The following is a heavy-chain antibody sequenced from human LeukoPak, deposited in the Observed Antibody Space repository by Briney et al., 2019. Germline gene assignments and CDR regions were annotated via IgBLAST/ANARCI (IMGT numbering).Heavy chain of an antibody. D-gene: IGHD3-9*01. Sequence: ASVKISCKASGYTFTGYYMHWVRQAPGQGLEWMGWINSNSGGTNYAQKFQGRVTMTRGTSINTAYLELTRLRSDDTAVYYCARSPHILTGENFDYWGQGTLVTVSS. CDR1: GYTFTGYY. CDR3: ARSPHILTGENFDY. CDR2: INSNSGGT. J-gene: IGHJ4*02. V-gene: IGHV1-2*02.